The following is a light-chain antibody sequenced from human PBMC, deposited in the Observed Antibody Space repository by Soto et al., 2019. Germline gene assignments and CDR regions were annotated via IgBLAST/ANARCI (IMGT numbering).Light chain of an antibody. CDR1: QIITTW. V-gene: IGKV1-5*03. CDR3: QQSDSYSWT. J-gene: IGKJ1*01. Sequence: DIQMTQSPSTLSASVGDRVTITCRASQIITTWLAWYQQKPGKAPKLLIYKASSLESGVPSRFSGSGSGTEFTLTISSLQPDDFATYYCQQSDSYSWTFGQGTKVEIK. CDR2: KAS.